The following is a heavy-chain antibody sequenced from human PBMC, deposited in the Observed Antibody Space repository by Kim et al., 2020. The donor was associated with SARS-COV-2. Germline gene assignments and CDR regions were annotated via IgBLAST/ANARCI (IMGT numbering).Heavy chain of an antibody. CDR1: GFTFSSYA. CDR2: ISFDGSQK. J-gene: IGHJ4*02. V-gene: IGHV3-30*04. Sequence: GGSLRLSCAASGFTFSSYAMYWVRQAPGKGLDWVACISFDGSQKYYADSVKGRFTISRDRSKNTMYVQMDSLRPDDTAFYYCARRLYYHAGIYYPFDFWGQGTLVTVSS. D-gene: IGHD1-26*01. CDR3: ARRLYYHAGIYYPFDF.